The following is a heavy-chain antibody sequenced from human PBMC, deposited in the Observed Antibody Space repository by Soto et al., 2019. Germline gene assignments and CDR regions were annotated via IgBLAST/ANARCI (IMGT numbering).Heavy chain of an antibody. J-gene: IGHJ4*02. CDR3: VKDGGYCSSSTCYAPRNHYFDS. D-gene: IGHD2-2*01. Sequence: GGSLRLSCEASGFTFSDYWMSWVRQAPGRGPEWVANIKFDGSEKQYVDSVRGRFTISRDNSRSSLSLQMNSLRAGDTAVYYCVKDGGYCSSSTCYAPRNHYFDSWGQGTLVTVSS. CDR1: GFTFSDYW. CDR2: IKFDGSEK. V-gene: IGHV3-7*03.